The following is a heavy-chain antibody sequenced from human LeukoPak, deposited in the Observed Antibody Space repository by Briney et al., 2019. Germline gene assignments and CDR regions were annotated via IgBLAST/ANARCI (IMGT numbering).Heavy chain of an antibody. J-gene: IGHJ2*01. D-gene: IGHD5-12*01. CDR1: GGSISSYY. Sequence: SETLSLTCTVSGGSISSYYWSWIRQPPGKGLEWIGYIYNSGSTNYNPSLKSRVTISVDTSKNQFSLKLSSVTAADTAVYYCARHVAQDPLPGYFDLWGRGTLVTVSS. V-gene: IGHV4-59*08. CDR3: ARHVAQDPLPGYFDL. CDR2: IYNSGST.